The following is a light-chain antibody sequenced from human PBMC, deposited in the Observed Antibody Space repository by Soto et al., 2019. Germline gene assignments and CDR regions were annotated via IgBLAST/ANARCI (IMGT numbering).Light chain of an antibody. V-gene: IGKV3-15*01. CDR3: EQYNNWPPIT. CDR2: GAS. CDR1: QSVSSN. Sequence: EIVMTQSPATLSVSPGERATLSCRASQSVSSNLAWYQQKPGQAPRLLIYGASTRATGVPARFSGSSSGTEFTFTISSLQSEDFAVYYCEQYNNWPPITFGQGTRLEIK. J-gene: IGKJ5*01.